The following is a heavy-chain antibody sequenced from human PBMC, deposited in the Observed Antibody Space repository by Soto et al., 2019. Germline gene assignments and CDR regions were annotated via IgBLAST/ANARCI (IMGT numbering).Heavy chain of an antibody. J-gene: IGHJ6*02. V-gene: IGHV4-31*03. D-gene: IGHD2-2*01. CDR2: IYYSGST. CDR1: GGSISSGGYY. CDR3: ARDHPNCSSTSCYNYYYYGMDV. Sequence: SETLSLTCTVSGGSISSGGYYWSWIRQHPGKGLEWIGYIYYSGSTYYNPSLKSRVTISVDTSKNQFSLKLSSVTAADTAVYYCARDHPNCSSTSCYNYYYYGMDVWGQGTTVTVSS.